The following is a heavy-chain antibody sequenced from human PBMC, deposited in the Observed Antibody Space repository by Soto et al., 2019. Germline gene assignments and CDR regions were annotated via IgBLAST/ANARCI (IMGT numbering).Heavy chain of an antibody. CDR1: GGSISNYY. CDR3: ARDRPPS. CDR2: IYYSGST. V-gene: IGHV4-59*01. J-gene: IGHJ5*02. Sequence: SETLSLTCIVSGGSISNYYWSWIRQPPGKGLEWIGYIYYSGSTNYNPSLTSRVTISVDTSKNQFSLKLSSVTAADTAVYYCARDRPPSWGQGTLVTVSS.